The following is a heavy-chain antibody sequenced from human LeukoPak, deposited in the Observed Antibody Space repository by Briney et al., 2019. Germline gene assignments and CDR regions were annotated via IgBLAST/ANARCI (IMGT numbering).Heavy chain of an antibody. J-gene: IGHJ4*02. D-gene: IGHD3-3*01. CDR3: ARVVLRFLEWFQRREDYYFDY. CDR2: IYTSGST. Sequence: PSETLSLTCTVSGGSISSYYWSWIRQPAGKGLEWIGRIYTSGSTNYNPSLKSRVTMSVDTSKNQFSLKLSSVTAADTAVYYCARVVLRFLEWFQRREDYYFDYWGQGTLVTVSS. CDR1: GGSISSYY. V-gene: IGHV4-4*07.